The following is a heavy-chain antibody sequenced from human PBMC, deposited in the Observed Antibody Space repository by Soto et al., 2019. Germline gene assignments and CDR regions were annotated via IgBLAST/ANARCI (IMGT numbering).Heavy chain of an antibody. J-gene: IGHJ5*02. CDR3: SKAGDGLRIQLWCPWFDP. Sequence: GGSLRLSCAASGFTFSSYAMSWVRQAPGKGLEWVSAISGSGGSTYSADSVKGRFTISRDNSKNTLYLQMNSLRAEDTAVYYCSKAGDGLRIQLWCPWFDPWGQGTLVTVS. D-gene: IGHD5-18*01. CDR2: ISGSGGST. V-gene: IGHV3-23*01. CDR1: GFTFSSYA.